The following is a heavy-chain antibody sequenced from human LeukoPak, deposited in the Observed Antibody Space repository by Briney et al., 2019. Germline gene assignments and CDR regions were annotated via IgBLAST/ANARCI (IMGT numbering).Heavy chain of an antibody. J-gene: IGHJ6*02. V-gene: IGHV4-59*01. CDR1: GGSISSYY. Sequence: SETLSLTCTVSGGSISSYYWSWIRQPPGKGLEWIGYIYYSGSTNYNPSLKSRVTISADTSKNQFSLKLSSVTAADTAVYYCARGPYGMDVWGQGTTVTASS. CDR2: IYYSGST. CDR3: ARGPYGMDV.